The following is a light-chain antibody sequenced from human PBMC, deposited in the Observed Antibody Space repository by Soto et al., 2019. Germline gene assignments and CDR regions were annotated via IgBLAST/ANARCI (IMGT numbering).Light chain of an antibody. V-gene: IGLV3-21*02. CDR3: QVWDGLSDHVI. Sequence: SYELTQPPSVSLAPGQTTRITCGGNNIESKSVHWYQQRPGQAPVLVVHDDSDRPSGIPERISGSNSGNTATLTISRVEAGDEAEYYCQVWDGLSDHVIFVGGTKLTVL. CDR2: DDS. CDR1: NIESKS. J-gene: IGLJ2*01.